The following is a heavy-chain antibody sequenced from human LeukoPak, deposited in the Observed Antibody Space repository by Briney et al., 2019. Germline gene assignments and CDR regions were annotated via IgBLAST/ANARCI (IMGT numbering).Heavy chain of an antibody. Sequence: GGSLRLSCAASGFTFSSYAMHWVRQAPGKGLEYVSAISSNGGGTYYANSVKGRFTISRDNSKNTLYLQMGSLRAEDMAVYYCARYCNGGSYYSGYGYWGQGTLVTVSS. V-gene: IGHV3-64*01. J-gene: IGHJ4*02. D-gene: IGHD2-15*01. CDR2: ISSNGGGT. CDR3: ARYCNGGSYYSGYGY. CDR1: GFTFSSYA.